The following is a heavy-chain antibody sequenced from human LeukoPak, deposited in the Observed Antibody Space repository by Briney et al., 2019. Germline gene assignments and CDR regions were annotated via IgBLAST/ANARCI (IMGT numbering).Heavy chain of an antibody. CDR1: GDSINRYF. J-gene: IGHJ6*02. V-gene: IGHV4-59*12. CDR2: KYSRGAT. Sequence: SETLSLTCTVSGDSINRYFWIWIRQPPGKGLEWIGYKYSRGATKYNPSLRGRVTISEDTSENQLSLTLSSVTAADTALYYCARGGGYDKGGHWEDYYGMDVWGQGTTVIVSS. CDR3: ARGGGYDKGGHWEDYYGMDV. D-gene: IGHD1-26*01.